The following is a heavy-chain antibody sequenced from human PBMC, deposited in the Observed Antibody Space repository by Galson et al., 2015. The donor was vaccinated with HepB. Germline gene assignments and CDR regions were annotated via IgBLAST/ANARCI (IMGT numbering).Heavy chain of an antibody. CDR2: ISYDGSNK. V-gene: IGHV3-30*18. J-gene: IGHJ4*02. CDR1: GFTFSSYG. CDR3: AKDRSGAAAVVDY. D-gene: IGHD6-13*01. Sequence: SLRLSCAASGFTFSSYGMHWVRQALGKGLEWVAVISYDGSNKYYADSVKGRFTITRDNSKNTLYLQMNSLRAEDTAVYYCAKDRSGAAAVVDYWGQGTLVTVSA.